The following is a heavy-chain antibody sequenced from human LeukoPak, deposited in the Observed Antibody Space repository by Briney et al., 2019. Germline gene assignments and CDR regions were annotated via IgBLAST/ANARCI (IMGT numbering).Heavy chain of an antibody. D-gene: IGHD3-22*01. CDR2: ISPDGSKK. Sequence: GGSLRLSCAASGFTFSSHGMNWVRQAPGKGLEWVAGISPDGSKKYYVDAVKGRFTISRDNSKNTLYLQMNSLRAEDTAVYYCAKYGYYENSGYYYYWGQGTLVTVSS. CDR3: AKYGYYENSGYYYY. V-gene: IGHV3-33*06. J-gene: IGHJ4*02. CDR1: GFTFSSHG.